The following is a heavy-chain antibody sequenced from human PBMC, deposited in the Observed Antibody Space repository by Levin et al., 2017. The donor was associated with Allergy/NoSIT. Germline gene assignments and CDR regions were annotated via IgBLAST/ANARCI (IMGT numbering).Heavy chain of an antibody. J-gene: IGHJ3*01. CDR2: IAPSGGDA. CDR3: AKWRHCNGGLCYSAFDV. V-gene: IGHV3-23*01. CDR1: GFSLTNYA. Sequence: GGSLRLSCAATGFSLTNYAMTWVRQAPGKGLEWVSTIAPSGGDASYADSVKGRFTISRDISKNTLFLEMNSLRVEDTAAYHCAKWRHCNGGLCYSAFDVWGQGTKVTVSS. D-gene: IGHD2-8*02.